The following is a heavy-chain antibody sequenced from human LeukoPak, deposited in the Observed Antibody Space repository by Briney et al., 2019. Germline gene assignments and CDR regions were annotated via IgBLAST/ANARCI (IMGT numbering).Heavy chain of an antibody. CDR3: ARRGYSSGFDYIDY. CDR2: ISSSSSYI. D-gene: IGHD6-19*01. Sequence: GGSLRLSCAATGFTFSTYAMSWVRQAPGKGLEWVSSISSSSSYIYYADSVKGRFTISRDNAKNSLYLQMNSLRAEDTAVYYCARRGYSSGFDYIDYWGQGTLVTVSS. CDR1: GFTFSTYA. V-gene: IGHV3-21*01. J-gene: IGHJ4*02.